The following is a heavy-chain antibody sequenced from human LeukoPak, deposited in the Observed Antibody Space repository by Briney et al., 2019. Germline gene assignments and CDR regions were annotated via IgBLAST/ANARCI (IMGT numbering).Heavy chain of an antibody. CDR3: ARDRSSMYYDSSGYYYRYWYFDL. CDR2: IYSGGGT. Sequence: GGSLRLSCAASGFTVSSNYMSWVRQAPGKGLEWVSVIYSGGGTYYADSVKGRFTISRDNSKNTLYLQMNSLRAEDTAVYYCARDRSSMYYDSSGYYYRYWYFDLWGRGTLVTVSS. J-gene: IGHJ2*01. D-gene: IGHD3-22*01. CDR1: GFTVSSNY. V-gene: IGHV3-53*01.